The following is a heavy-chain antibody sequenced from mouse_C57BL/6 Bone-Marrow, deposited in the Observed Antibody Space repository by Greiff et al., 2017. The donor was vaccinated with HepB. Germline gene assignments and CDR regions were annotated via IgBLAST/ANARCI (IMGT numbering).Heavy chain of an antibody. CDR3: ANHYYGSSSWFAY. CDR2: ISSGSSTI. CDR1: GFTFSDYG. J-gene: IGHJ3*01. Sequence: EVKVVEPGGGLVKPGGSLKLSCAASGFTFSDYGMHWVRQAPEKGLEWVAYISSGSSTIYYADTVKGRFTISRDNAKNTLFLQMTSLRSEDTAMYYCANHYYGSSSWFAYWGQGTLVTVSA. V-gene: IGHV5-17*01. D-gene: IGHD1-1*01.